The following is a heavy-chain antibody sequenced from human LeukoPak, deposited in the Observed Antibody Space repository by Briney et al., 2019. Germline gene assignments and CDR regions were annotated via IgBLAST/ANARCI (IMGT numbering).Heavy chain of an antibody. CDR1: GFTFSNAW. Sequence: PGGSLRLSCAASGFTFSNAWMSWVRQAPGKGLEWVGRIKSKTDGGTTDYAAPVKGRFTISRDDSKNTLYLQMNSLKTEDTAVYYCTTDPITMIVVPAFDIWGQGTMVTVSS. V-gene: IGHV3-15*01. J-gene: IGHJ3*02. CDR2: IKSKTDGGTT. D-gene: IGHD3-22*01. CDR3: TTDPITMIVVPAFDI.